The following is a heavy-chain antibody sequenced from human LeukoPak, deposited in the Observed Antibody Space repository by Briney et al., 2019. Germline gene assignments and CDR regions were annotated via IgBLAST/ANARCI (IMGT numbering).Heavy chain of an antibody. D-gene: IGHD3-22*01. Sequence: PGGSLRLSCAASGFTFSSYGMHWVRQAPGKGLEWVAVISYDGSNKYYADSVKGRFTISRDNSKNTLYLQMNSLRAEDTAVYYCAKGIYYDSSGYAPTHYYYGMDVWGQGTTVTVSS. CDR3: AKGIYYDSSGYAPTHYYYGMDV. V-gene: IGHV3-30*18. J-gene: IGHJ6*02. CDR1: GFTFSSYG. CDR2: ISYDGSNK.